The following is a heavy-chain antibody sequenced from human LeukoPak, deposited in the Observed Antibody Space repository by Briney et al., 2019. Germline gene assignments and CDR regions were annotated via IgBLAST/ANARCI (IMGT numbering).Heavy chain of an antibody. D-gene: IGHD1-1*01. V-gene: IGHV1-46*01. CDR1: GYTFTSYY. CDR3: ARGYNWNDPGDY. Sequence: APVKVSCKVSGYTFTSYYMHWVRQAPGQGLEWMGIINPSGGSTSYAEKFQGRATMTRDTSTSTVYMELSSLRFEDTAVYYCARGYNWNDPGDYWGQGTLVTVSS. J-gene: IGHJ4*02. CDR2: INPSGGST.